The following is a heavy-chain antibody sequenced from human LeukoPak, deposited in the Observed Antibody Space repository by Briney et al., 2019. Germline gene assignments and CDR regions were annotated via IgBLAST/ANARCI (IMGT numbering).Heavy chain of an antibody. CDR3: AKDSHIVVVTADAGGFDP. J-gene: IGHJ5*02. Sequence: GGSLRLSCAASGFTFSSYAMSWVRQAPGKGLEWVSAISGSGGSTYYADSVKGRFTISRDNSKNTLYLQMNSLRAEDTAVYYCAKDSHIVVVTADAGGFDPWGQGTLVTVSS. CDR2: ISGSGGST. D-gene: IGHD2-21*02. V-gene: IGHV3-23*01. CDR1: GFTFSSYA.